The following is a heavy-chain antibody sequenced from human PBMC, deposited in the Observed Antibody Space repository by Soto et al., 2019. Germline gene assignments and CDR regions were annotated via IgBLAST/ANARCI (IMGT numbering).Heavy chain of an antibody. CDR1: GFTVSNYY. CDR3: ARGLGRKCKQH. CDR2: VYSGGTT. V-gene: IGHV3-53*01. J-gene: IGHJ1*01. Sequence: GGSLRLSCAASGFTVSNYYMSWVRQAPGKGLEWVSVVYSGGTTSYADSIKGRFTISRDNSKNTVYLQMNSLRAEDTAVYYCARGLGRKCKQHWDKGTLVTVSS.